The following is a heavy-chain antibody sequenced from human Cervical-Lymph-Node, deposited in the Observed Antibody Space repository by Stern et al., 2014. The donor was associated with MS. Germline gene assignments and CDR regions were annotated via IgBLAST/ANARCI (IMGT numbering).Heavy chain of an antibody. CDR1: GFTFSSYG. CDR3: ARDAQRYGDWDGHYYGMDV. D-gene: IGHD4-17*01. J-gene: IGHJ6*02. Sequence: QVQLVQSGGGVVQPGRSLRLSCAASGFTFSSYGMHWVRQAPGKGLEWVAVIWYDGSNKYYADSVKGRFTISRDNSKNTLYLQMNSLRAEDTAVYYCARDAQRYGDWDGHYYGMDVWGQGTTVTVSS. CDR2: IWYDGSNK. V-gene: IGHV3-33*01.